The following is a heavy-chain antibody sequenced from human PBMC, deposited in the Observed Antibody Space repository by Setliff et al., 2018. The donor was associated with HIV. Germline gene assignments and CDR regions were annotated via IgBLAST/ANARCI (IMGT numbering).Heavy chain of an antibody. CDR2: IDPEDGET. Sequence: ASVKVSCKTSGYMFIAYGMSWVRRAPGQGLEWMGRIDPEDGETIYGAKFQGRVTITADKSTSTAYMELSSLRSDDTAVYYCARDGWWRQYDYGIDYWGQGTLVTVSS. V-gene: IGHV1-18*01. J-gene: IGHJ4*02. D-gene: IGHD4-17*01. CDR3: ARDGWWRQYDYGIDY. CDR1: GYMFIAYG.